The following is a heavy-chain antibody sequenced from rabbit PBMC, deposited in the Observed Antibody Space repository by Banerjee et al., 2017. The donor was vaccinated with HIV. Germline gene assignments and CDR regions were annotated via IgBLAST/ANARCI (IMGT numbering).Heavy chain of an antibody. CDR2: IYAGSSGST. CDR1: GFSFSSSYW. J-gene: IGHJ4*01. D-gene: IGHD8-1*01. Sequence: QSLEESGGDLVKPGASLTLTCTASGFSFSSSYWICWVRQAPGKGLEWIGCIYAGSSGSTYYASWAKGRFTISKTSSTTVTLRTTSLTGADTATYFCARGGAGTSAYFSLWGPGTLVTDS. CDR3: ARGGAGTSAYFSL. V-gene: IGHV1S40*01.